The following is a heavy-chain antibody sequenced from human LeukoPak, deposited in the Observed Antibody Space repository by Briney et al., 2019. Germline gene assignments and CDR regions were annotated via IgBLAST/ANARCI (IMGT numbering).Heavy chain of an antibody. Sequence: GGSLRLSCAASGFTFSSYRMSWVRQAPGKGLEWVSSISSRSTYIYHADSVKGRFTISRDNAKNSLFPQMNSLRAEDTAVYFCAKSTRAVMAMMDVWGKGTTVTVSS. CDR2: ISSRSTYI. CDR3: AKSTRAVMAMMDV. CDR1: GFTFSSYR. V-gene: IGHV3-21*01. J-gene: IGHJ6*04. D-gene: IGHD3-16*01.